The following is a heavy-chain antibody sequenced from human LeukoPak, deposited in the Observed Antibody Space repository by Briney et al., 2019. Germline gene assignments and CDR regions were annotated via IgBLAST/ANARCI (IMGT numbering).Heavy chain of an antibody. CDR2: TNAGNGNT. CDR3: AREDPHYYYGMDV. J-gene: IGHJ6*02. V-gene: IGHV1-3*01. CDR1: GYTFTSYA. Sequence: ASVKVSCRASGYTFTSYAMHWVRQAPGQRLEWMGWTNAGNGNTKYSQKFQGRVTITRDTSASTAYMELSSLRSEDTAVYYCAREDPHYYYGMDVWGQGTTVTVSS.